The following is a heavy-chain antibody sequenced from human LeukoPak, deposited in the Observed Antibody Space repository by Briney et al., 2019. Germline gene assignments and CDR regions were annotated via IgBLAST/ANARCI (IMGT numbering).Heavy chain of an antibody. V-gene: IGHV4-61*02. Sequence: SETLSLTCKVSGGSMRSDNHYWSWIRQPAGKGLEWIGRISSRGSTNYNPSLKSRVTILIDSSKNLFAVQMTSVTAADTAVYYCARAFSESLRAPGHWGQGTLVTVSS. CDR1: GGSMRSDNHY. J-gene: IGHJ4*02. CDR2: ISSRGST. CDR3: ARAFSESLRAPGH.